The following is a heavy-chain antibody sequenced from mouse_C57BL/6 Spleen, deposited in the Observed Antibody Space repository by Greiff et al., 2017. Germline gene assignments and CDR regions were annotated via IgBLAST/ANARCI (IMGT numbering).Heavy chain of an antibody. CDR1: GYTFTSYW. CDR2: IDPSDSYT. D-gene: IGHD2-2*01. CDR3: AREGNDPFAY. Sequence: QVQLQQPGAELVKPGASVKLSCKASGYTFTSYWMQWVKQRPGQGLEWIGEIDPSDSYTNYNQKFKGKATLTVDTSSSTAYMQLSSLTSADAAVYYCAREGNDPFAYWGQGTLVTVSA. V-gene: IGHV1-50*01. J-gene: IGHJ3*01.